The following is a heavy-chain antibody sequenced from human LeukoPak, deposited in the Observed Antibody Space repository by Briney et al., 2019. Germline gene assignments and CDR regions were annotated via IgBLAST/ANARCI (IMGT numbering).Heavy chain of an antibody. CDR1: GFPLSSYA. J-gene: IGHJ6*02. V-gene: IGHV3-23*01. CDR2: ISGSGGST. Sequence: GGSLRLSCAASGFPLSSYAMSWVRQAPGEGLEWFSAISGSGGSTYYADSVKGRFTISRDNSKNTLYLQMNSLRAEDTAVYYCANSMVRGVAYYYYGMDVWGQGTTVTVSS. D-gene: IGHD3-10*01. CDR3: ANSMVRGVAYYYYGMDV.